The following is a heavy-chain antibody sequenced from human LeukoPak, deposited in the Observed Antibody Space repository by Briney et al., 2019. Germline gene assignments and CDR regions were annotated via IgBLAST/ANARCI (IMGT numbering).Heavy chain of an antibody. V-gene: IGHV4-59*08. D-gene: IGHD4-11*01. CDR3: ARRPTTADHFDY. J-gene: IGHJ4*02. CDR1: GGSISSYY. Sequence: SETLSLTCTVSGGSISSYYWSWIRQPPGKGLAWIGYIYYSGSTNYNPSLKSRVTISVDTSKNQFSLKLSSVTAADTAVYYCARRPTTADHFDYWGQGTLVTVSS. CDR2: IYYSGST.